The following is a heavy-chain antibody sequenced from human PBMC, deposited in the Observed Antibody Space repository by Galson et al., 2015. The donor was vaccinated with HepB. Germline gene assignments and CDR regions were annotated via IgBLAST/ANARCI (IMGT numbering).Heavy chain of an antibody. D-gene: IGHD5-12*01. CDR3: AKSHIVATIGIVYFDY. CDR2: ISGSGGST. V-gene: IGHV3-23*01. Sequence: SLRLSCAASGFTFSSYAMSWVRQAPGKGLEWVSAISGSGGSTYYADSVKGRFTISRDNSKNTLYLQMNSLRAEDTAVYYCAKSHIVATIGIVYFDYWGQGTLVTVSS. CDR1: GFTFSSYA. J-gene: IGHJ4*02.